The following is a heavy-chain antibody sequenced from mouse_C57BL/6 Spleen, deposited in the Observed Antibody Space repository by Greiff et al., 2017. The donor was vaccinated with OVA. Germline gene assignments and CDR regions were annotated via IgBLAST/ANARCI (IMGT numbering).Heavy chain of an antibody. CDR3: ARSSSYVQYFDV. D-gene: IGHD1-1*01. CDR1: GFTFSDYG. V-gene: IGHV5-15*01. CDR2: ISNLAYSI. Sequence: EVHLVESGGGLVQPGGSLKLSCAASGFTFSDYGMAWVRQAPRKGPEWVAFISNLAYSIYYADTVSGRFTISRENAKKALYLKMSSLGDEDTAMYYCARSSSYVQYFDVWGTGTTVTVSS. J-gene: IGHJ1*03.